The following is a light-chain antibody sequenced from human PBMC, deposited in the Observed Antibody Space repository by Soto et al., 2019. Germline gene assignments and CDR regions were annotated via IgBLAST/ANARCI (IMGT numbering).Light chain of an antibody. Sequence: QSVLTQPPSVSGAPGQRVTISCTGSSSNIGAGYDVHWYQQLPGTAPKLLIYSNINRPSGVPDRFSGSKSGTSASLAITGLRAEDGADYYCQSYESSLSAWIFGGGTKLTVL. CDR2: SNI. J-gene: IGLJ2*01. CDR1: SSNIGAGYD. CDR3: QSYESSLSAWI. V-gene: IGLV1-40*01.